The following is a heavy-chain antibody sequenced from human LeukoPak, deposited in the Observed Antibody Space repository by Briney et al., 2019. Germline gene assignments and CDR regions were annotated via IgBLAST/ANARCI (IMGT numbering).Heavy chain of an antibody. CDR1: GYTFTGYY. J-gene: IGHJ4*02. CDR3: ATRVVAGIPYYFDH. D-gene: IGHD6-19*01. Sequence: ASVKVSCKTSGYTFTGYYMHWVRQAPGQGLEWMGWMNPNSGGSNYAQKFQGRVTMTRDTSIGTAYMELSSLRSDDTAVYYCATRVVAGIPYYFDHWGQGALVTVSS. CDR2: MNPNSGGS. V-gene: IGHV1-2*02.